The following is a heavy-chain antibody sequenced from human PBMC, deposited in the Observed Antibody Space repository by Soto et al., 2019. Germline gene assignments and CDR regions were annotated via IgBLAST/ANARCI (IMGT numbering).Heavy chain of an antibody. CDR1: GGSFSGYY. CDR2: INHSGST. J-gene: IGHJ6*02. Sequence: QVQLQQWGAGLLKPSETLSLTCAVYGGSFSGYYWSWIRQPPGKGLEWIGEINHSGSTNYNPSLKGRVTISVDTSKNQFSLKLSSVTAADTAVYYCARGLGYCSGGSCYKRGRGTPHYYYGMDVWGQGTTVTVSS. D-gene: IGHD2-15*01. CDR3: ARGLGYCSGGSCYKRGRGTPHYYYGMDV. V-gene: IGHV4-34*01.